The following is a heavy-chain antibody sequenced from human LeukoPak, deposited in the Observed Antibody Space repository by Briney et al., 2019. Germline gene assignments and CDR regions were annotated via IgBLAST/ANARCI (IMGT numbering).Heavy chain of an antibody. J-gene: IGHJ5*02. CDR3: ARDRLAGWFDP. Sequence: GGSLRLSCTASGFTFGDYAMTWVRQAPGKGLEWVANIKQDGSEKYYVDSVKGRFTISRDNAKNSLYLQMSSLRAEDTAVYYCARDRLAGWFDPWGQGTLVTVSS. D-gene: IGHD6-13*01. CDR2: IKQDGSEK. CDR1: GFTFGDYA. V-gene: IGHV3-7*01.